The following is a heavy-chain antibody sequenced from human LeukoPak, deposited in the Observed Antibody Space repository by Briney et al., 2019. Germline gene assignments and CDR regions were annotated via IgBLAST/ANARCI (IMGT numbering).Heavy chain of an antibody. V-gene: IGHV3-23*01. D-gene: IGHD3-9*01. CDR2: ISGNGAT. J-gene: IGHJ2*01. Sequence: GGSLRLSCAASGFTFSSYEMNWVRQAPGKGLEWASIISGNGATVYADSVKGRFAISRDNSKDTLYLQMNSLRVEDTAVYYCARSPYYDVLTGHYTDWYFNFWGPGTLVSVSS. CDR1: GFTFSSYE. CDR3: ARSPYYDVLTGHYTDWYFNF.